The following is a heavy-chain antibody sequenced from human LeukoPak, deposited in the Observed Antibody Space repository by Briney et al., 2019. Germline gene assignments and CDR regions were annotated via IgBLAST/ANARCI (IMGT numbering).Heavy chain of an antibody. J-gene: IGHJ4*02. V-gene: IGHV3-21*01. D-gene: IGHD5-18*01. CDR2: ISSSSSYI. CDR1: GFTFSSYS. CDR3: ARGGAAMTLVY. Sequence: GGSLRLSCAASGFTFSSYSMNWVRQAPGEGLEWVSSISSSSSYIYSADSVKGRFTISRDNAKNSLYLQMNSLRAEDTAVYYCARGGAAMTLVYWGQGTLVTVSS.